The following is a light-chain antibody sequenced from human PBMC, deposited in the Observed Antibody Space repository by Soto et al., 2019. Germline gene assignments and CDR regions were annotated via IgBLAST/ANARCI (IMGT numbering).Light chain of an antibody. CDR1: SWHDSYA. CDR3: QPWATDIRL. Sequence: QPVLTQSPSASASLGASVKLTCTLSSWHDSYAIAWHQQQPEKGPRYLMKVNSDGSHIKGDGIPDRFSGSSSGTDRYLTISSLQSEDEADYYCQPWATDIRLFGAGTKLTVL. V-gene: IGLV4-69*01. J-gene: IGLJ1*01. CDR2: VNSDGSH.